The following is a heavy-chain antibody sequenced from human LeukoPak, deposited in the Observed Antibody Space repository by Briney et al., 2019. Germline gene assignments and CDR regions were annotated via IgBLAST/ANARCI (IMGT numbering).Heavy chain of an antibody. CDR2: IYYSGST. CDR3: ARLSGANPPWEYYYYYYGMDV. J-gene: IGHJ6*02. V-gene: IGHV4-59*08. D-gene: IGHD1-26*01. CDR1: GGSISSYY. Sequence: SETLSLTCTVSGGSISSYYWSWIRQPPGKGLEWIGYIYYSGSTNYNPSLKSRVTISVDTSKNQFSLKLSSVTAADTAVYYCARLSGANPPWEYYYYYYGMDVWGQGTTVTVSS.